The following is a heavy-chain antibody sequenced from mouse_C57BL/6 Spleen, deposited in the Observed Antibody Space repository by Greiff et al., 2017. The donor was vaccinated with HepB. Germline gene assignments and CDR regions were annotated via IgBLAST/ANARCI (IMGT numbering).Heavy chain of an antibody. D-gene: IGHD3-2*02. V-gene: IGHV5-4*01. J-gene: IGHJ2*01. CDR3: ARQLRLGYYFDY. CDR2: ISDGGSYT. CDR1: GFTFSSYA. Sequence: EVQLVESGGGLVKPGGSLKLSCAASGFTFSSYATSWVRQTPEKRLEWVATISDGGSYTYYPDNVKGRFTISRDNAKNNLYLQMSHLKSEDTAMYYCARQLRLGYYFDYWGQGTTLTVSS.